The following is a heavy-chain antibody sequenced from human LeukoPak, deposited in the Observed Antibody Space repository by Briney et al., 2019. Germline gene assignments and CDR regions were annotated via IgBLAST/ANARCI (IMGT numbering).Heavy chain of an antibody. Sequence: GASVKVSCKASGYTFTSYDINWVRQATGQGLEWMGWMNPNSGNTGYAQKFQGRVTMTRNTSISTAYMELSSLRSEDTAVYYCARFVQIGSFDWLLSRDYYYGMDVWGQGTTVTVSS. CDR3: ARFVQIGSFDWLLSRDYYYGMDV. D-gene: IGHD3-9*01. CDR2: MNPNSGNT. V-gene: IGHV1-8*01. CDR1: GYTFTSYD. J-gene: IGHJ6*02.